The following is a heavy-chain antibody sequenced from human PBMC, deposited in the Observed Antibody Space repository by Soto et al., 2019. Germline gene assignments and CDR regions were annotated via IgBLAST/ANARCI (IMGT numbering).Heavy chain of an antibody. D-gene: IGHD3-3*01. CDR2: INPNSGGT. Sequence: ASVKVSCKASGYTFNGYYMHWVRQAPGQGLEWMGWINPNSGGTNYAQKFQGWVTMTRDTSISTAYMELSRLRSDDTAVYYCARGRPGDDFWSGRPFYYGMDVWGQGTTVTVSS. J-gene: IGHJ6*02. V-gene: IGHV1-2*04. CDR1: GYTFNGYY. CDR3: ARGRPGDDFWSGRPFYYGMDV.